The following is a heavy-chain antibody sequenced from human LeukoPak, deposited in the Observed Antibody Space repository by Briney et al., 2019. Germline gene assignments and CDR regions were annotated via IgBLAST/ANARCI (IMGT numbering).Heavy chain of an antibody. D-gene: IGHD4-23*01. CDR1: GFTFSSHE. J-gene: IGHJ4*02. Sequence: GGSLRLSCTASGFTFSSHEMNWVRQAPGKGLEWVSYISSSGNTKYYADSVRGRFTISRDSAKNSLYLQMNSLRAEDTAVYYCARGFDYGGHFDYWGQGTLVTVSS. CDR2: ISSSGNTK. CDR3: ARGFDYGGHFDY. V-gene: IGHV3-48*03.